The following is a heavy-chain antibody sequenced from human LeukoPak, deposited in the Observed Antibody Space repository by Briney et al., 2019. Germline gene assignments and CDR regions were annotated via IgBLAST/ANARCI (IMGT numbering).Heavy chain of an antibody. CDR2: TSAYNANT. V-gene: IGHV1-18*01. Sequence: ASVKVSCKASGYTFTNYGISWVRQAPGQGLEWMGWTSAYNANTNYAQNLQGRVTMTTDTSTGTAYMELRSLRSDDTAVYYCARAGATYVSGWYFVHWGQGTLVTVSS. D-gene: IGHD6-19*01. J-gene: IGHJ4*02. CDR3: ARAGATYVSGWYFVH. CDR1: GYTFTNYG.